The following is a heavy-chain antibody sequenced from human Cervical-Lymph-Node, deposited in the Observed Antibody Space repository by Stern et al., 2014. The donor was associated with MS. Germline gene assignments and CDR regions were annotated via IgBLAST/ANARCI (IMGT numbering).Heavy chain of an antibody. D-gene: IGHD5-18*01. CDR2: INPNSGGT. CDR3: ARERGRAGPAMADY. CDR1: GYTFAGNY. V-gene: IGHV1-2*06. Sequence: VQLVESGAEVKKPGASVKVSCKPSGYTFAGNYIHWVRQASGQGLEWMGRINPNSGGTNYAQKFQGRVTMTRDTSITTASMELSRLRFDDTAIYYCARERGRAGPAMADYWGQGTLVTVSS. J-gene: IGHJ4*02.